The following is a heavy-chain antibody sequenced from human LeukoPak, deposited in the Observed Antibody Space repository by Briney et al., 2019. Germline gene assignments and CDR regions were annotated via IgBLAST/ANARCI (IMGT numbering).Heavy chain of an antibody. Sequence: ASVKVSCKASGYTFTSDDINWLRQATAQGLEWMGWMNPNSGNTGCAQKFQGRVTMTRNTSISTAYMELSSLRSEDTAVYYCARGHSSSWYEHWGQGTLVTVSS. CDR3: ARGHSSSWYEH. V-gene: IGHV1-8*01. CDR1: GYTFTSDD. CDR2: MNPNSGNT. D-gene: IGHD6-13*01. J-gene: IGHJ1*01.